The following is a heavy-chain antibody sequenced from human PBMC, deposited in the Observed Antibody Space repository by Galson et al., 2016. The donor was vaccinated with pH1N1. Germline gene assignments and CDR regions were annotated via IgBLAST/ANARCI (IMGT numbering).Heavy chain of an antibody. D-gene: IGHD6-6*01. Sequence: SVKVSCKASGYTFTNYGISWVRQAPGQGLEWMGWIITYNGNADYAEHLQGRVTMTTDTSTNTAYMELRSLRSDDTAVYYCARDRPSPSVGYVFDVWGQGTMVTVFS. CDR3: ARDRPSPSVGYVFDV. V-gene: IGHV1-18*04. CDR1: GYTFTNYG. CDR2: IITYNGNA. J-gene: IGHJ3*01.